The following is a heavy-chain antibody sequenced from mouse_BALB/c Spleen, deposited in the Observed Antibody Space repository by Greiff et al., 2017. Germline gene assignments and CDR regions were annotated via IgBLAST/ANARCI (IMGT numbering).Heavy chain of an antibody. CDR1: GDSITSGY. Sequence: EVKLQESGPSLVKPSQTLSLTCSVTGDSITSGYWNWIRKFPGNKLEYMGYISYSGSTYYNPSLKSRISITRDTSKNQYYLQLNSVTTEDTATYYCARSVYYGYAWFAYWGQGTLVTVSA. J-gene: IGHJ3*01. CDR3: ARSVYYGYAWFAY. CDR2: ISYSGST. V-gene: IGHV3-8*02. D-gene: IGHD2-2*01.